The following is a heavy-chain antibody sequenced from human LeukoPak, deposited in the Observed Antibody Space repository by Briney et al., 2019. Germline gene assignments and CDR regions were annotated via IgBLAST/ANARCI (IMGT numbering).Heavy chain of an antibody. CDR1: GGTFSSYA. Sequence: SVKVSCKASGGTFSSYAISWVRQAPGQGLEWMGGIIPIFGTANYAQKFQGRVTITTDESTSTAYVELSSLRSEDTAVYYCAIPVADFWSGYYREGGGYMDVWGKGTTVTVSS. D-gene: IGHD3-3*01. CDR3: AIPVADFWSGYYREGGGYMDV. J-gene: IGHJ6*03. CDR2: IIPIFGTA. V-gene: IGHV1-69*05.